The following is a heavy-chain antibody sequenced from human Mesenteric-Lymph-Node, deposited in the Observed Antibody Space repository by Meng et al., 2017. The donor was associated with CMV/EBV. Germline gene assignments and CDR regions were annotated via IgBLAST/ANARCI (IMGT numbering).Heavy chain of an antibody. CDR3: ARDSQAGGLQLYFDS. J-gene: IGHJ4*02. CDR2: ISNVGSND. D-gene: IGHD1-1*01. Sequence: GESLKISCAASGFTFSRFTMYWVRQTPGRGLEWVALISNVGSNDYYADSVKGRFTISRDNFRSTLSLQMNSLRVEDTAVYYCARDSQAGGLQLYFDSWGQGTLVTVSS. V-gene: IGHV3-30-3*01. CDR1: GFTFSRFT.